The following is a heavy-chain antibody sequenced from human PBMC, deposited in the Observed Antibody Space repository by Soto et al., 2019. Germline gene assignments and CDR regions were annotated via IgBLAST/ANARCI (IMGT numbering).Heavy chain of an antibody. CDR1: GYTFTSYD. CDR2: MNPNSGNT. Sequence: ASVKVSCKASGYTFTSYDINWVRQATGQGLEWMGWMNPNSGNTGYAQKFQGRVTMTRNTSISTAYMELSSLRSEDTAVYYCARGSLKRGYSGYDRRYYYYYYMDVWGKGTTVTVSS. J-gene: IGHJ6*03. V-gene: IGHV1-8*01. CDR3: ARGSLKRGYSGYDRRYYYYYYMDV. D-gene: IGHD5-12*01.